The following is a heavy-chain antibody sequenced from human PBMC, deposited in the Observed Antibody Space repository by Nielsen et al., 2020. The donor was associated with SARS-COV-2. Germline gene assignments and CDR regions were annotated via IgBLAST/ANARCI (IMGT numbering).Heavy chain of an antibody. CDR2: INDSGDDT. D-gene: IGHD4-17*01. CDR1: GFTFSSYS. V-gene: IGHV3-23*01. Sequence: GGSLRLSCAASGFTFSSYSMNWVRQAPGKGLEWLSGINDSGDDTYYAESVEGRLFISRDNSKNTVYLQLNILRAEDTAVYYCAKGGVDYGDPRHGRFDSWGQGTLVTVSS. J-gene: IGHJ5*01. CDR3: AKGGVDYGDPRHGRFDS.